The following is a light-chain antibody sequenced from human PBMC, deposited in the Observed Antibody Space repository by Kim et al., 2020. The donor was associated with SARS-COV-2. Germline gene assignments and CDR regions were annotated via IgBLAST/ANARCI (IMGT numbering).Light chain of an antibody. J-gene: IGKJ2*01. CDR3: QQSYHTPMYT. CDR2: AAS. V-gene: IGKV1-39*01. CDR1: QSISTY. Sequence: DIQMTQSPSSLSASVGDRVTITCRASQSISTYLNWYQQKPGKAPKLLIYAASNIQSGVPSRFSGSGSGTDFTLTISTLQPEDFATYYCQQSYHTPMYTFGQGTSWRS.